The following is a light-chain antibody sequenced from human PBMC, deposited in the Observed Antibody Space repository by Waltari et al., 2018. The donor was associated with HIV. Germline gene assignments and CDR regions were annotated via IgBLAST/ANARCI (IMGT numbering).Light chain of an antibody. J-gene: IGKJ1*01. CDR1: QSVSSY. Sequence: EIVLTQSQATLSLSPGERATLSCRASQSVSSYLAWYQQKPGQAPRLLIYDAFKRATGIPARFSGSGSGTDFTLTINSLEPEDFAVYYCQQRSNWPPWTFGQGTKVEIK. CDR2: DAF. CDR3: QQRSNWPPWT. V-gene: IGKV3-11*01.